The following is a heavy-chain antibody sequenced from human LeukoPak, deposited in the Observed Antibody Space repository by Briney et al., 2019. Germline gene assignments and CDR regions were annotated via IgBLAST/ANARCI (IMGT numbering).Heavy chain of an antibody. Sequence: ASVKDSCKASGYTFTGYYMHWVRQAPGQGLEWMGWINPNSGGTNDAQKFQGRVTMTRDTSISTAYMELSRLRSDDTAVYYCARPYYGSGSYWYYYYYGMDVWGQGTTVTVSS. CDR3: ARPYYGSGSYWYYYYYGMDV. D-gene: IGHD3-10*01. CDR2: INPNSGGT. J-gene: IGHJ6*02. CDR1: GYTFTGYY. V-gene: IGHV1-2*02.